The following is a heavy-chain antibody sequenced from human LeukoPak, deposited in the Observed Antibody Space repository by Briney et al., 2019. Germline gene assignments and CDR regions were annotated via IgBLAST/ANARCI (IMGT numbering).Heavy chain of an antibody. D-gene: IGHD5-24*01. CDR2: ISSSSSTI. CDR1: GFTFSSYA. CDR3: ARADGNTWSSYYYYMDV. V-gene: IGHV3-48*01. J-gene: IGHJ6*03. Sequence: GGSLRLSCAASGFTFSSYAMSWVRQAPGKGLEWVSYISSSSSTIYYADSVKGRFTISRDNAKNSLYLQMNSLRAEDTAVYYCARADGNTWSSYYYYMDVWGKGTTVTVSS.